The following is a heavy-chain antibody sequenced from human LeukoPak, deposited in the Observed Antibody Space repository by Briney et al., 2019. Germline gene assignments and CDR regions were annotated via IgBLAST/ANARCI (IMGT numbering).Heavy chain of an antibody. J-gene: IGHJ4*02. Sequence: PGGSLRLSCAASGFTFSSYAMSWVRQAPGKGLEWVSAISGSGGSTYYADSVKGRFTISRDNSKNTLYLRMNSLGAEDTAVYYCAKDGSGWYDYWGQGTLVTVSS. CDR2: ISGSGGST. V-gene: IGHV3-23*01. CDR3: AKDGSGWYDY. D-gene: IGHD6-19*01. CDR1: GFTFSSYA.